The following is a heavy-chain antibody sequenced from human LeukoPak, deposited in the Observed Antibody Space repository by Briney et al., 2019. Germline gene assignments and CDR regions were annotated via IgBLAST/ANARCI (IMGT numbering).Heavy chain of an antibody. Sequence: SETLSLTCTVSGGSISSYYWSWIRQPPGKGLEWIGYIYYSGSTNYNPSLKSRVTISVDTSKNQFSLKLSSVTAADAAVYYCARRGPLRYFDWLLSTHSFAYWGQGPLVTVS. CDR3: ARRGPLRYFDWLLSTHSFAY. D-gene: IGHD3-9*01. V-gene: IGHV4-59*01. J-gene: IGHJ4*02. CDR1: GGSISSYY. CDR2: IYYSGST.